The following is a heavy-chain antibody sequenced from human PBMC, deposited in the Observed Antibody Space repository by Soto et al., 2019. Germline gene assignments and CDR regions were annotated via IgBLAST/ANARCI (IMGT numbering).Heavy chain of an antibody. D-gene: IGHD2-21*01. CDR2: IHYSGGT. CDR1: GGSISNYY. Sequence: TSETLSLTCTGSGGSISNYYWSWIRQPPGKGLEWIGYIHYSGGTNYNPSLKSRVTISVDTSKNQFSLKLSSVTAADTAIYYCATWGGIVSPTYDGSQAPYDFWGQGTLVTVSS. CDR3: ATWGGIVSPTYDGSQAPYDF. J-gene: IGHJ4*02. V-gene: IGHV4-59*01.